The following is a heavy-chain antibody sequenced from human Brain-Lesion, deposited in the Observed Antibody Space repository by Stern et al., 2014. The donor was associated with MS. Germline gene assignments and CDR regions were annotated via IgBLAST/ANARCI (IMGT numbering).Heavy chain of an antibody. CDR3: ASSPSSGSGWD. V-gene: IGHV3-33*01. J-gene: IGHJ1*01. CDR1: GFTFRTYG. CDR2: IWYDGTNK. Sequence: QVQLVQSGGGVVQPGKSLRLSCAASGFTFRTYGMHWVRQAPGKGLEWVAGIWYDGTNKYYADSAKGRFTISRANSKNTLYLQMNSLTAEDTAVYYCASSPSSGSGWDWGQGTLVTVSS. D-gene: IGHD6-25*01.